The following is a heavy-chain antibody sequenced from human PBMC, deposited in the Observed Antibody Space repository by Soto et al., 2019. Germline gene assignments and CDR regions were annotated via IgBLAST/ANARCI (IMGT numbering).Heavy chain of an antibody. CDR2: INPSGGST. J-gene: IGHJ6*03. CDR1: GYTFTRYY. CDR3: ALTYCSSISFFGDYYYYMDG. D-gene: IGHD2-2*01. V-gene: IGHV1-46*03. Sequence: ASVKVSCKASGYTFTRYYMHWVRQAPGQGLEWMGIINPSGGSTSYAQKFQGRVTMTRDTSTSTVYMELSSLRSEDTAVYYCALTYCSSISFFGDYYYYMDGWGKGTTVNVSS.